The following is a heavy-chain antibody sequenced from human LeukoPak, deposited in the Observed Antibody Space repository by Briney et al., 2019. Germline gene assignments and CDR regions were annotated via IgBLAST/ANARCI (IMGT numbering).Heavy chain of an antibody. Sequence: KPSETLSLTCAVYGGSFSGYYWSWIRQPPGKGLEWIGEINHSGSTNYNPSLKSRVTISVDTSKNQFSLKLSSVTAADTAVYYCARLAGRDSSWSPSHVYWGQGTLVTVSS. CDR3: ARLAGRDSSWSPSHVY. D-gene: IGHD6-13*01. CDR1: GGSFSGYY. CDR2: INHSGST. V-gene: IGHV4-34*01. J-gene: IGHJ4*02.